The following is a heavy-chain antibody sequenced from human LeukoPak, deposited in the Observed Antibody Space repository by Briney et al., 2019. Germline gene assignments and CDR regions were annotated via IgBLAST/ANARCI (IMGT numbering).Heavy chain of an antibody. CDR1: RLTFNNYW. CDR2: INSDGTST. D-gene: IGHD5-24*01. J-gene: IGHJ3*02. V-gene: IGHV3-74*01. Sequence: GGSLRLSCASSRLTFNNYWMHWVRQAPGKGLVWVSRINSDGTSTSYADSVKGRFTISRDDAKNTLYLQLNSLRAEDTAVYYCARDGYNLDVFDIWGQGTMVTVSS. CDR3: ARDGYNLDVFDI.